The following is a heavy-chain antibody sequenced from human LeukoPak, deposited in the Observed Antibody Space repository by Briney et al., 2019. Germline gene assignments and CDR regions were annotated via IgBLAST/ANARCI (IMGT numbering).Heavy chain of an antibody. J-gene: IGHJ4*02. D-gene: IGHD3-10*01. CDR1: GGTFSSYA. CDR2: IIPIFGTA. CDR3: ARTWFGELPFDY. Sequence: PGSSVKVSCKASGGTFSSYAISWVRQAPGQGLEWMGGIIPIFGTANYAQKFQGRVTITADESTSTAYMELSSLRSDDTAVYYCARTWFGELPFDYWGQGTLVTVSS. V-gene: IGHV1-69*01.